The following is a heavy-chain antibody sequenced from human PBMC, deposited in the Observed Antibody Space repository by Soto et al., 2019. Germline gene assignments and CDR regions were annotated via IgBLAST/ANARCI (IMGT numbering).Heavy chain of an antibody. Sequence: QVQLVQSGAEVQKPGASVKVSCKASGYTFTGYYMHWVRQAPGQGLEWMGWINPNSGGTNYAQKFRGRVTMTRDTSISTAYMELSRLRSDDTAVYYFAREVGATENAFDIWGQGTMVTVSS. CDR2: INPNSGGT. CDR1: GYTFTGYY. V-gene: IGHV1-2*02. D-gene: IGHD1-26*01. CDR3: AREVGATENAFDI. J-gene: IGHJ3*02.